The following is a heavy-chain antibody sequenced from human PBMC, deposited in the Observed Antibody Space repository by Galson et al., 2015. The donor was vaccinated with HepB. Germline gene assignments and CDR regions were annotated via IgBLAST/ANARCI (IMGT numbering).Heavy chain of an antibody. Sequence: SLRLSCAASGFTFGDYAMSWFRQAPGKGLEWVGFIRSKTYGGKTEYPASVKGRFTISRDDSKNIAYLQMNSLKTEDTAVYYCTRGVDCSGTSCYPTWGQGTLVTVSS. CDR1: GFTFGDYA. CDR3: TRGVDCSGTSCYPT. V-gene: IGHV3-49*03. D-gene: IGHD2-2*01. J-gene: IGHJ4*02. CDR2: IRSKTYGGKT.